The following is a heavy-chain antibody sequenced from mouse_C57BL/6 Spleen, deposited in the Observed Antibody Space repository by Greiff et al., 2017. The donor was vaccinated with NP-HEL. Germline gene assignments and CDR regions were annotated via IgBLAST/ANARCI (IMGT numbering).Heavy chain of an antibody. D-gene: IGHD2-1*01. CDR2: ISSGGSYT. Sequence: VQLKESGGDLVKPGGSLKLSCAASGFTFSSYGMSWVRQTPDKRLEWVATISSGGSYTYYPDSVKGRFTISRDNAKNTLYLQMSSLKSEDTAMYYCARPKDYENYGDDFDYWGQGTTLTVSS. V-gene: IGHV5-6*01. CDR1: GFTFSSYG. CDR3: ARPKDYENYGDDFDY. J-gene: IGHJ2*01.